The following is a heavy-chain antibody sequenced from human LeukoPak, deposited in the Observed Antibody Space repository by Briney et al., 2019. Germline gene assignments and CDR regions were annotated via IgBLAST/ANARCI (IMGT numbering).Heavy chain of an antibody. CDR1: GGSFSGYY. CDR3: ALWCSGGGCYSPYYYYYGMDV. V-gene: IGHV4-34*01. CDR2: INHSGST. J-gene: IGHJ6*02. D-gene: IGHD2-15*01. Sequence: SETLSLTCAVYGGSFSGYYWSWIRQPPGKGLEWIGEINHSGSTNYNPSLKSRVTISVDTSKNQFSLKLSSVTAADTAVYYCALWCSGGGCYSPYYYYYGMDVWGQGTTVTVSS.